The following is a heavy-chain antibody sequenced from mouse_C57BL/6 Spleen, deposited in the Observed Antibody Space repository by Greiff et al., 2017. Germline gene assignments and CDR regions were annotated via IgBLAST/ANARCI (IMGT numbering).Heavy chain of an antibody. D-gene: IGHD1-1*01. CDR3: ARADYYGYYAMDY. V-gene: IGHV3-6*01. J-gene: IGHJ4*01. CDR2: ISYDGSN. CDR1: GYSITSGYY. Sequence: DVQLQESGPGLVKPSQSLSLTCSVTGYSITSGYYWNWIRQFPGNKLEWMGYISYDGSNNYNPSLKNRISITRDTSKNQFFLKLNSVTTEDTATYYCARADYYGYYAMDYWGQGTSVTVSS.